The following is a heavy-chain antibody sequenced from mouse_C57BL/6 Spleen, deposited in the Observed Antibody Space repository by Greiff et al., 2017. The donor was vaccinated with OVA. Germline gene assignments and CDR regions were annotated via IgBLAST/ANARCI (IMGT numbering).Heavy chain of an antibody. J-gene: IGHJ3*01. CDR2: IYPGSGST. V-gene: IGHV1-55*01. CDR3: ARVDSSGYAWFAY. CDR1: GYTFTSYW. Sequence: QVQLQQPGAELVKPGASVKMSCKASGYTFTSYWITWVKQRPGQGLEWIGDIYPGSGSTNYNEKFKSKATLTVDKSSSTAYMQLSSLTSEDSAVYYCARVDSSGYAWFAYWGQGTLVTVSA. D-gene: IGHD3-2*02.